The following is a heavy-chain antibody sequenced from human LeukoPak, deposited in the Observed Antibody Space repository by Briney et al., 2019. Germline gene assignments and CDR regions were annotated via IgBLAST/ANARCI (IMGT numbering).Heavy chain of an antibody. CDR3: ARYGSYSSSRYHYYYGMDV. V-gene: IGHV4-59*08. D-gene: IGHD6-13*01. CDR2: IYYSGST. CDR1: GGSISSYY. Sequence: SETLSLTCTVSGGSISSYYWSWIRQPPGKGLEWIGYIYYSGSTNYNPPLKSRVTISVDTSKNQFSLKLSSVTAADTAVSYCARYGSYSSSRYHYYYGMDVWGQGTTVTVSS. J-gene: IGHJ6*02.